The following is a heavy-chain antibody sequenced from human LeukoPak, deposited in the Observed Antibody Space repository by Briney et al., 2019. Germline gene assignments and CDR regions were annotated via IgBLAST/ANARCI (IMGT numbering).Heavy chain of an antibody. CDR1: GFTFNDYY. V-gene: IGHV3-11*01. CDR2: ISSSGGII. J-gene: IGHJ4*02. CDR3: AKYGNGGELVY. Sequence: KTGGSLRLSCAASGFTFNDYYMTWIRQAPGKGLEWVSYISSSGGIIYYADSVKGRFTISRDNAKNTLYLQMNSLRAEDTAVYYCAKYGNGGELVYWGQGTLGTVSS. D-gene: IGHD1-1*01.